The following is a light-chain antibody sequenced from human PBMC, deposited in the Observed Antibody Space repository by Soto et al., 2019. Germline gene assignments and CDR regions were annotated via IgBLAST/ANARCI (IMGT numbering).Light chain of an antibody. CDR3: QQYNGYPLT. V-gene: IGKV1-5*03. CDR1: QSVDSW. Sequence: DIQMTQSPSTLSASVGDRVIMTCRASQSVDSWLAWYQQKPGKVPKLLIYKASSLESGVPSRFGGSGSGAEFTLTNNSLQTDDFATYYCQQYNGYPLTFGGGTKVEIK. J-gene: IGKJ4*01. CDR2: KAS.